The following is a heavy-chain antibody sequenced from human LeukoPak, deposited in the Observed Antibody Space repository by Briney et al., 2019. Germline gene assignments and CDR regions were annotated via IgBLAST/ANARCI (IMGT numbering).Heavy chain of an antibody. V-gene: IGHV3-9*01. CDR2: ISWNSGSI. Sequence: GRSLRLSCAASGFTFDDYAMHWVRQAPGKGLEWVSGISWNSGSIGYADSVKGRFTISRDNAKNSLYLQMNSLRAEDTALCYCAKGYYDSSGSYFDYWGQGTLVTVSS. CDR3: AKGYYDSSGSYFDY. CDR1: GFTFDDYA. D-gene: IGHD3-22*01. J-gene: IGHJ4*02.